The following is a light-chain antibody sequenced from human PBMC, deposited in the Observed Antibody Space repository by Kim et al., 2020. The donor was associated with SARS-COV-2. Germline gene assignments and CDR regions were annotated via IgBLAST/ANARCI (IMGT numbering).Light chain of an antibody. CDR1: QNVAANY. Sequence: PPGERSSLSCRSSQNVAANYLAWYLQKPGQAPRLLIYAASIRATGIPDRFSGSGSGTDFTLTISRLEPEDFAVYFCQQYGNSPWTFGQGTKVDIK. J-gene: IGKJ1*01. CDR3: QQYGNSPWT. CDR2: AAS. V-gene: IGKV3-20*01.